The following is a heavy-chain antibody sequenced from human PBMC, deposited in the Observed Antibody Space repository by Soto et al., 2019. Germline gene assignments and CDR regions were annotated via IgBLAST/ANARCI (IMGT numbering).Heavy chain of an antibody. CDR3: AKAPPYYDFWSGFLGRGYYGMDV. J-gene: IGHJ6*02. CDR1: GFTFSSYG. CDR2: ISYDGSNI. D-gene: IGHD3-3*01. V-gene: IGHV3-30*18. Sequence: GGSLRLSCAASGFTFSSYGMHWVRQAPGKGLEWVAVISYDGSNIYYADSVKGRFTISRDNSKNTLYLQMNSLRAEDTAVYYCAKAPPYYDFWSGFLGRGYYGMDVWGQGTTVTVSS.